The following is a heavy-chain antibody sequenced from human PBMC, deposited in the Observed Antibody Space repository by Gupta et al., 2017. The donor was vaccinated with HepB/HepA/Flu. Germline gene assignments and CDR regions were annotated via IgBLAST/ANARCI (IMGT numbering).Heavy chain of an antibody. CDR2: SYPDESDI. CDR1: GYSFTTYW. CDR3: ARAYDSSGRYFDY. J-gene: IGHJ4*02. V-gene: IGHV5-51*01. D-gene: IGHD3-22*01. Sequence: EVQLVQSGTEVKKPGESLKISCKGSGYSFTTYWIGWVRQMPGKGLEWMAISYPDESDIRDNPAFQGQVTISGDKSSSTAYLQWKSLKASDTAMYYCARAYDSSGRYFDYGGQGTLVTVSS.